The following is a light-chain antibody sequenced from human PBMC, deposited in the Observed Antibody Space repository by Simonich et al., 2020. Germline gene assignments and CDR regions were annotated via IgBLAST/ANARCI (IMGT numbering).Light chain of an antibody. CDR1: QSVSSSY. J-gene: IGKJ3*01. CDR3: QPYGSSLFT. Sequence: EIVLTQSPGTLSLSPGERATLSCRASQSVSSSYLAWYQQKPGQAPRLLIYGASSRATGIPERVRGRGSGTDFTLTLSRLEPEDFAVYYCQPYGSSLFTFGPGTKVDFQ. CDR2: GAS. V-gene: IGKV3-20*01.